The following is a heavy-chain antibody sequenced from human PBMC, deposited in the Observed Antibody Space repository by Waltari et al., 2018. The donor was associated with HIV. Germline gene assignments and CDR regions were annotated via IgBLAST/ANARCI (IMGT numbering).Heavy chain of an antibody. CDR3: ARGYGAHS. CDR1: GFSFSGYW. V-gene: IGHV3-7*01. D-gene: IGHD4-17*01. CDR2: IGQDGSGK. J-gene: IGHJ4*02. Sequence: LVESGGNLVQPGGSLRLSCAASGFSFSGYWMSWFRQAPGKGLEWVANIGQDGSGKHYVDSVKGRFTISRDNAKNSLYLQMNNLRAEDTAVYYCARGYGAHSWGQGTLVTVSS.